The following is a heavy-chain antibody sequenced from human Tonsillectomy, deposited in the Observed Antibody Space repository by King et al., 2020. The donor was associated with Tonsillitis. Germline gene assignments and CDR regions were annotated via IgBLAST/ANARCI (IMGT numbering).Heavy chain of an antibody. CDR3: AKDRDSTLDY. Sequence: VQLVESGGGVVQPGGSLRLSCAASGFTFGSYGMHWVRQAPGKGLEWVAFIRYDVTNKFYGDSVKGRFTISRDNSKNTLYLQMNSLGLEDTAVYYCAKDRDSTLDYWGQGTLVTVSS. CDR1: GFTFGSYG. D-gene: IGHD6-13*01. J-gene: IGHJ4*02. V-gene: IGHV3-30*02. CDR2: IRYDVTNK.